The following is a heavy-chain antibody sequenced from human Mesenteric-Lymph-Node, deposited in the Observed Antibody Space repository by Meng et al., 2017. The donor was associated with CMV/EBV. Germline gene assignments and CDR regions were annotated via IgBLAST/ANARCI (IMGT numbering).Heavy chain of an antibody. V-gene: IGHV3-7*01. CDR3: ARDIRRYYYYGMDV. CDR2: IKQDGSEK. Sequence: GESLKISCAASGFTFSSYAMHWVRQAPGKGLEWVANIKQDGSEKYYVDSVKGRFTISRDNAKNSLYLQMNSLRAEDTAVYYCARDIRRYYYYGMDVWGQGTTVTVSS. J-gene: IGHJ6*02. CDR1: GFTFSSYA.